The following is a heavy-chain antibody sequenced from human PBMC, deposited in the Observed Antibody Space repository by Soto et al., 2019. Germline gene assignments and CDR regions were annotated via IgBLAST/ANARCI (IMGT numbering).Heavy chain of an antibody. CDR1: GFTFSSYD. J-gene: IGHJ3*02. Sequence: TGGSLRLSCAASGFTFSSYDMHWVRQATGKGLEWVSAIGTAGDTYYPGSVKGRFTISRENAKNSLYLQMNSLRAGDTAVYYCARAGVYGSFDIWGQGTMVTVSS. CDR3: ARAGVYGSFDI. CDR2: IGTAGDT. D-gene: IGHD4-17*01. V-gene: IGHV3-13*01.